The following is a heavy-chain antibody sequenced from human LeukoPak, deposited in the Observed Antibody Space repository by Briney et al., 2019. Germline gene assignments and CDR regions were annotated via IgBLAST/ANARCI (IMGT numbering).Heavy chain of an antibody. D-gene: IGHD2-2*01. J-gene: IGHJ4*02. CDR3: AREGVGYCSSTSCPAFDY. V-gene: IGHV1-69*01. CDR2: IIPIFGTA. Sequence: ASVKVSCKASGGTFTSYAISGGGQAPGQGLEWREGIIPIFGTANYAQKFQGRVTITADESTSTAYMELSSLRSEDTAVYYCAREGVGYCSSTSCPAFDYWGQGTLVTVSS. CDR1: GGTFTSYA.